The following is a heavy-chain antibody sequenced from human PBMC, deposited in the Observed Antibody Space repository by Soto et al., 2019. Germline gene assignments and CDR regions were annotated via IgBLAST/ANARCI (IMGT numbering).Heavy chain of an antibody. D-gene: IGHD3-3*01. Sequence: GGSLRLSCAASGFTVSSNYMSWVRQAPGKGLEWVSVIYSGGSTYYADSVKGRFTISRDNSKNTLYLQMNSLRAEDTAVYYCARSEYYDFWSGYPRQGMDVWGQGTTVTVSS. J-gene: IGHJ6*02. V-gene: IGHV3-53*01. CDR1: GFTVSSNY. CDR2: IYSGGST. CDR3: ARSEYYDFWSGYPRQGMDV.